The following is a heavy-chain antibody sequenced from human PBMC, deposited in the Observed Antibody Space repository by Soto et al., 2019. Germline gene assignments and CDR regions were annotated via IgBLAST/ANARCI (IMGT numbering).Heavy chain of an antibody. J-gene: IGHJ6*02. D-gene: IGHD6-6*01. V-gene: IGHV5-51*01. CDR3: ARTGRSRARGTYYHYGLDV. Sequence: GESLKISCKGSGYIFPTYWIGWVRQMPGKGLEWMGIIYPGDSDTKYSPSFQGQVTISADKSISTTYLQWSSLKASDSAMYYCARTGRSRARGTYYHYGLDVWGQGTTVTVSS. CDR1: GYIFPTYW. CDR2: IYPGDSDT.